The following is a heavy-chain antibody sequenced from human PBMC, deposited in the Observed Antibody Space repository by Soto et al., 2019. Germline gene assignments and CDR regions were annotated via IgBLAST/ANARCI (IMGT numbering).Heavy chain of an antibody. CDR2: IPQDGVDG. V-gene: IGHV3-7*03. D-gene: IGHD2-21*02. CDR3: ARDHLILPAHDFFYGSDV. CDR1: GFTFSMDS. J-gene: IGHJ6*02. Sequence: DVKLVESGGGLVQPGDSLRLSCEVSGFTFSMDSMSWVRQSPGKGLEWVAKIPQDGVDGHYADSVKGRFIISRDNDKNSLHLQLNNLRAEDTAVYYCARDHLILPAHDFFYGSDVWGRGATVTVSS.